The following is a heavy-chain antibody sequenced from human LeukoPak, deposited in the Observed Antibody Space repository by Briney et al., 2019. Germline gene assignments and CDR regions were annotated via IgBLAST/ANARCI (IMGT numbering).Heavy chain of an antibody. CDR1: GGSISSSIYY. CDR2: VFYNGAT. J-gene: IGHJ3*02. Sequence: PSETLSLTCIVSGGSISSSIYYWAWVRQPPGKGLEWIGTVFYNGATQYSPSLRSRVTISIDTSTNQFSLKLSSVTAADTAVYYCARENRPAFDIWGQGTMVTVSS. D-gene: IGHD6-6*01. V-gene: IGHV4-39*07. CDR3: ARENRPAFDI.